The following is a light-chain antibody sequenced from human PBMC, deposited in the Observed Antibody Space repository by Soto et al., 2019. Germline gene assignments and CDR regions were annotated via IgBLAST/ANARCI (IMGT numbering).Light chain of an antibody. CDR3: QQRHNWPLT. J-gene: IGKJ4*01. CDR1: QSVDSY. Sequence: EIVLTQSPATLSLSPGERATLSCRASQSVDSYLTWYQQKPGQAPRLLIYDVSKRATGIPVRFSGSGSGTDFTLTMSSLEPEDVAVYYCQQRHNWPLTFGGGTKVEIK. V-gene: IGKV3-11*01. CDR2: DVS.